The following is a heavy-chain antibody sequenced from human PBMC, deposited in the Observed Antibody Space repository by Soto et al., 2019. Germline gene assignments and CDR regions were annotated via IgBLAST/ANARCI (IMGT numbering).Heavy chain of an antibody. V-gene: IGHV3-23*01. CDR1: GFTFSSYA. CDR3: AGHPIGYSGYDSDY. J-gene: IGHJ4*02. D-gene: IGHD5-12*01. Sequence: PGGSLRLSCAASGFTFSSYAMSWVRQAPGKGLEWVSAISGSGGSTYYNPSLKSRVTISVDTSKNQFSLKLSSVTAADTAVFYCAGHPIGYSGYDSDYWGQGSLVTVSS. CDR2: ISGSGGST.